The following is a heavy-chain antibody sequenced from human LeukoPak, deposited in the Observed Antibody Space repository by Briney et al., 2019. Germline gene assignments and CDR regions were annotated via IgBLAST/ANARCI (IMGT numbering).Heavy chain of an antibody. V-gene: IGHV4-39*01. Sequence: SETLSLTRTVSGGSIGSSSYYWGWIRQPPGKGLEWIGSIYYSGSTYYNPSLKSRVTISVDTAQNKFSLKLSSVTAADTAVYYCARSDDYGDPYYFDYWGQGTLVTVSS. CDR1: GGSIGSSSYY. J-gene: IGHJ4*02. D-gene: IGHD4-17*01. CDR2: IYYSGST. CDR3: ARSDDYGDPYYFDY.